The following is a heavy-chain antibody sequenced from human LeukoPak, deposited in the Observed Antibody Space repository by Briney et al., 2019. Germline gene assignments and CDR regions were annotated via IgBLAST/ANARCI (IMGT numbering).Heavy chain of an antibody. Sequence: ASVKVSCKASGYTFTSYYLHWVRQAPGQGLEWMGMVNPSGGSTSYAQKFQGRVSMTRDTSTTTVYMELSSLRSDDTAVYYCARRHKHYYQIDYWGRGTLVTVSS. D-gene: IGHD1-26*01. J-gene: IGHJ4*02. CDR1: GYTFTSYY. CDR3: ARRHKHYYQIDY. V-gene: IGHV1-46*01. CDR2: VNPSGGST.